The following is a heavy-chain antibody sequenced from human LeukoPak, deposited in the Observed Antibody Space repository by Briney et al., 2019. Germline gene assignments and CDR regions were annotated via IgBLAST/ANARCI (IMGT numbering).Heavy chain of an antibody. D-gene: IGHD3-10*01. CDR1: GGSFSGYY. J-gene: IGHJ6*03. Sequence: TSETLSLTCAVYGGSFSGYYWSWIRQPAGKGLEWIGRIYSSGSTNYNPSLKSRVTISVDTSKNQFSLKLSSVTAADTAVYYCARAEVRGGYMDVWGKGTTVTVSS. V-gene: IGHV4-59*10. CDR2: IYSSGST. CDR3: ARAEVRGGYMDV.